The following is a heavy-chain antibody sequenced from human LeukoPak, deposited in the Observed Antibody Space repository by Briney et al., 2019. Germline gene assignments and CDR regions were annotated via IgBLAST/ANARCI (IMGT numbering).Heavy chain of an antibody. D-gene: IGHD6-13*01. J-gene: IGHJ3*02. Sequence: ASVKVSCKASGYTFTSYGISWVRQAPGQGLEWMGWISAYNGNTNYAQKLQGRVTMTTDTSTSTAYMELRSLRSDDTAVYYCARDLPPHSSSHAFDIWGQGTMVTVSS. V-gene: IGHV1-18*01. CDR3: ARDLPPHSSSHAFDI. CDR2: ISAYNGNT. CDR1: GYTFTSYG.